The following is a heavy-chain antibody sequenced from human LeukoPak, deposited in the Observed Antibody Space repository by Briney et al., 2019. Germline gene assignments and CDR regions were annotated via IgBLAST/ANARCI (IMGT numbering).Heavy chain of an antibody. CDR3: ANTPYGDYGAPH. CDR1: GLTFSSHW. Sequence: GGSLRLSCAASGLTFSSHWMHWVRQAPGKGLVWVSGISWNSGSIGYADSVKGRFTISRDNAKNSLYLQMNSLRAEDTALYYCANTPYGDYGAPHWGQGTLVTVSS. J-gene: IGHJ4*02. V-gene: IGHV3-9*01. D-gene: IGHD4-17*01. CDR2: ISWNSGSI.